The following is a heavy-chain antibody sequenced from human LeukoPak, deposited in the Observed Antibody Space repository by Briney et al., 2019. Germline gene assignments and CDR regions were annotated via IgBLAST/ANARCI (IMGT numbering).Heavy chain of an antibody. V-gene: IGHV3-74*01. CDR3: AKDQAPTYYDSSGYYSA. CDR2: ISSDGSRV. D-gene: IGHD3-22*01. J-gene: IGHJ4*02. Sequence: GGSLRLSCAASGFTVSSNYMSWVRQAPGKGLVWVSRISSDGSRVTYADSVKGRFTISRDNAKNTLYLQMNSLRAEDTAVYYCAKDQAPTYYDSSGYYSAWGQGTLVTVSS. CDR1: GFTVSSNY.